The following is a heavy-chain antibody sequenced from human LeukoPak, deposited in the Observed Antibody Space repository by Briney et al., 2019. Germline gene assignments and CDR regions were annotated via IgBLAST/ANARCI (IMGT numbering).Heavy chain of an antibody. CDR3: ARAEGYGDYEGAFDI. Sequence: SETLSLTCAVYGGSFSGYYWSWIRQPPGKGLEWIGEINHSGSTNYNPSLKSRVTISVDTSKNQFSLKLSSVTAADTAVYYCARAEGYGDYEGAFDIWGQGTMVTVSS. J-gene: IGHJ3*02. CDR1: GGSFSGYY. CDR2: INHSGST. V-gene: IGHV4-34*01. D-gene: IGHD4-17*01.